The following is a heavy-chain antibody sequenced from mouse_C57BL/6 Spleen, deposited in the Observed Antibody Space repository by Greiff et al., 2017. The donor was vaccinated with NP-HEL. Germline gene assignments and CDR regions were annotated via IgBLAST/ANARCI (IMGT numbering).Heavy chain of an antibody. CDR3: TRDPHYYGSTPLCWDY. J-gene: IGHJ4*01. D-gene: IGHD1-1*01. Sequence: EVQLVESGEGLVKPGGSLKLSCAASGFTFSSYAMSWVRQTPEKRLEWVAYISSGGDYIYYADTVKGRFTISRDNARNTLYLQMSSLKSEDTAMYYCTRDPHYYGSTPLCWDYWGQGTSVTVSS. CDR2: ISSGGDYI. CDR1: GFTFSSYA. V-gene: IGHV5-9-1*02.